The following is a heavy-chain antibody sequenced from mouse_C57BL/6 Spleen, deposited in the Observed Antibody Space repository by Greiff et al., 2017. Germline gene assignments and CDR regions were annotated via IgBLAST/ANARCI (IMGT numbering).Heavy chain of an antibody. V-gene: IGHV1-64*01. CDR3: GRENYDGNYAMDY. D-gene: IGHD2-4*01. CDR2: IHPNSGST. CDR1: GYTFTSYW. J-gene: IGHJ4*01. Sequence: QVQLQQPGAELVKPGASVKLSCKASGYTFTSYWMHWVKQRPGQGLEWIGMIHPNSGSTNYNEKFKNKATLTVDKSSSTAYMQLSSLTSEDSAVYCSGRENYDGNYAMDYWGQGTTVTVSS.